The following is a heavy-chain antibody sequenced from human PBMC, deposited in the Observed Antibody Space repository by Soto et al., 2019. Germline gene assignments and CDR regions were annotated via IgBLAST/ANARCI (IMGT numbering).Heavy chain of an antibody. CDR1: GFTFSTYD. V-gene: IGHV3-30*18. J-gene: IGHJ4*02. Sequence: QVQLVESGGGMVQPGRSLRLSCTVSGFTFSTYDMHWVRQAPGKGLEWVAVVSYDAGYRNYADSVKGRFTISRDNTKKTLYLHMNGLRPADTAVYYCAKVSISKSASVTLDSWGKGTLVTVSS. CDR2: VSYDAGYR. D-gene: IGHD2-2*01. CDR3: AKVSISKSASVTLDS.